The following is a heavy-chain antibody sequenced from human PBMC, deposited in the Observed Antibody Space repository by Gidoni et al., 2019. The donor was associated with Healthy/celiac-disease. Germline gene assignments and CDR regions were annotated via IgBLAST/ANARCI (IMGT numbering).Heavy chain of an antibody. D-gene: IGHD2-15*01. V-gene: IGHV3-15*07. CDR2: IKSKTDGGTT. CDR1: GFTFSNAW. J-gene: IGHJ6*03. CDR3: TTDHGYCSGGSCYPPYYYYYMDV. Sequence: EVQLVESGGGLVKPGGSLRLSCAASGFTFSNAWMNWVRQAPGKGLEWVGRIKSKTDGGTTDYAAPVKGRFTISRDDSKNTLYLQMNSLKTEDTAVYYCTTDHGYCSGGSCYPPYYYYYMDVWGKGTTVTVSS.